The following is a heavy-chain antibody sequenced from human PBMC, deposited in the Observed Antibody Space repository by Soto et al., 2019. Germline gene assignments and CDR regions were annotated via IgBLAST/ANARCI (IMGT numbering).Heavy chain of an antibody. D-gene: IGHD4-17*01. J-gene: IGHJ4*02. CDR1: GYTFTGYA. Sequence: QVQLVQSGAEVKKPGASVKVACRTSGYTFTGYAFSWVRQAPGQGLEWMGWISAYNGNTKYAQRFQDRLTMTTDTSTSTAYMELRSLTSDDTAVYYCARCSTGYDDYGLSLGYWGQGTLVTVSS. CDR2: ISAYNGNT. V-gene: IGHV1-18*01. CDR3: ARCSTGYDDYGLSLGY.